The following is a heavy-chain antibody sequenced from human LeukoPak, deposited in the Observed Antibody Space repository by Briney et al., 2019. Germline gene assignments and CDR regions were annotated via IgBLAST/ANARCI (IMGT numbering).Heavy chain of an antibody. CDR3: ARKTVTTRGSFDY. D-gene: IGHD4-17*01. CDR1: GGSISSYY. J-gene: IGHJ4*02. V-gene: IGHV4-59*01. CDR2: IYYSGST. Sequence: PSETLSHTCTVSGGSISSYYWSWIRQPPGKGLEWIGYIYYSGSTNYNPSLKSRVTISVDTSKNQFSLKLSSVTAADTAVYYCARKTVTTRGSFDYWGQGTLVTVSS.